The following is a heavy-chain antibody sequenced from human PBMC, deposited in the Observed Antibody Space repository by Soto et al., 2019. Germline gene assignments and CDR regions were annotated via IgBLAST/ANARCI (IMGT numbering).Heavy chain of an antibody. V-gene: IGHV4-59*01. D-gene: IGHD2-2*01. J-gene: IGHJ6*02. CDR1: GGSISSYY. CDR3: ARSDGCSSTSCFYYYYYGMDV. CDR2: IYYSGST. Sequence: SETLSLTCTVSGGSISSYYWSWIRQPPGKGLEWIGYIYYSGSTNYNPSLKSRVTISVDTSKNQFSLKLSSETAADTAVYYCARSDGCSSTSCFYYYYYGMDVWGQGTTVTVSS.